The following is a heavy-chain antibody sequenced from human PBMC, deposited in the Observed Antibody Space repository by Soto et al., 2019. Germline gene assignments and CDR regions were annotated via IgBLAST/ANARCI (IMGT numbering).Heavy chain of an antibody. CDR2: IIPIFGTA. CDR1: GGTFSSYA. Sequence: SVKGTCKASGGTFSSYAICWVRQAPGQGLEWMGGIIPIFGTANYAQKFQGRVTITADKSTSTAYMELSSLRSEDTAVYYCARGPDIVVVPAGDHIWFDPWGQGTLVTVSS. J-gene: IGHJ5*02. D-gene: IGHD2-2*01. CDR3: ARGPDIVVVPAGDHIWFDP. V-gene: IGHV1-69*06.